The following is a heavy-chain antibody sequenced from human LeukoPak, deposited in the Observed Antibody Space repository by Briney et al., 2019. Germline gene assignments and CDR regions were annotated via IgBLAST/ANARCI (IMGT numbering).Heavy chain of an antibody. CDR3: ARGLARRIAVAGPYYYYGMDV. D-gene: IGHD6-19*01. Sequence: PGGSLRLSCAASGFTFSSYWMSWVRQAPGKGLEWVANIKQDGSEKYYVDSVKGRFTISRDNAKNSLYLQMNSLRAEDTAVYYCARGLARRIAVAGPYYYYGMDVWGQGTTVTVSS. CDR1: GFTFSSYW. CDR2: IKQDGSEK. J-gene: IGHJ6*02. V-gene: IGHV3-7*03.